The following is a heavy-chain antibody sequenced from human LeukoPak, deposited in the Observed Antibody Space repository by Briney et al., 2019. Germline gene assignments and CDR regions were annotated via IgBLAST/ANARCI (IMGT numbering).Heavy chain of an antibody. CDR2: IYYSGST. J-gene: IGHJ4*02. V-gene: IGHV4-39*01. CDR1: GGSISSSSYY. CDR3: ARRAYNRAAFDY. Sequence: SETLSLTCTVSGGSISSSSYYWGWIRQPPGKGLEWIGSIYYSGSTYYNPSLKSRVTISGDTSKNQFSVKLSSVTAADTAVYYCARRAYNRAAFDYWGQGTLVTASS. D-gene: IGHD1-14*01.